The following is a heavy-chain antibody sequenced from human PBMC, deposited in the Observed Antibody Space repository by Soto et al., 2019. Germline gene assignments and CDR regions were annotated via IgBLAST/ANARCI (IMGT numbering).Heavy chain of an antibody. V-gene: IGHV5-51*01. CDR2: IYPGDSDS. D-gene: IGHD2-8*01. J-gene: IGHJ5*02. CDR1: GYSFSTSW. Sequence: GASLKISCKVSGYSFSTSWMGWVRQLPGKGLEWMGIIYPGDSDSRYGPSFEGHVTFSVDKSISTAYLEWSSLKASDTAIYYCARLSRRVAQESNYFDPWGQGTLFTVSS. CDR3: ARLSRRVAQESNYFDP.